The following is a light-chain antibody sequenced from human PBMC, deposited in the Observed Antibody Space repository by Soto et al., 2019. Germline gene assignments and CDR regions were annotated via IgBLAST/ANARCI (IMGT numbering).Light chain of an antibody. J-gene: IGLJ2*01. Sequence: QSALTQPASLSGSPGQSSTISCTGTSSDIGAYNFVSWYQQHPGKAPKLMLYDVNIRPSGVSNRFSGSKSGNTASLTISGLQAEDEADYYCTSWTTSTTMIFGGGTKVTVL. CDR3: TSWTTSTTMI. CDR2: DVN. CDR1: SSDIGAYNF. V-gene: IGLV2-14*03.